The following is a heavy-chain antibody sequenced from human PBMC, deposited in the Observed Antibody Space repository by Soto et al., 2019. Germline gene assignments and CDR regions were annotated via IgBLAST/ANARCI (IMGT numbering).Heavy chain of an antibody. Sequence: SETLSLTCTVSGGSISSYYWSWIRQPPGKGPEWIGYIYYSGSTNYNPSLKSRVTISVDTSKNQFSLKLSSVTAADTAVYYCARGVDFRGSGSSDYFDYWGQGTLVTVSS. CDR1: GGSISSYY. CDR2: IYYSGST. V-gene: IGHV4-59*01. D-gene: IGHD3-10*01. J-gene: IGHJ4*02. CDR3: ARGVDFRGSGSSDYFDY.